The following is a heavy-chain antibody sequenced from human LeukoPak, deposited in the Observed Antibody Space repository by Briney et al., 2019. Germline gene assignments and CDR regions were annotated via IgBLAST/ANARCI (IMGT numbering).Heavy chain of an antibody. Sequence: GGSLRLSCAASGFTFSSYSMNWVRQAPGKGLEWVSSISSSSSYIYYADSVKGRFTISRDNAKNSLYLQMNSLRAEDTAVYYCAREVGYGAGIDYWGQGTLLTVSS. CDR1: GFTFSSYS. V-gene: IGHV3-21*01. CDR2: ISSSSSYI. CDR3: AREVGYGAGIDY. D-gene: IGHD4/OR15-4a*01. J-gene: IGHJ4*02.